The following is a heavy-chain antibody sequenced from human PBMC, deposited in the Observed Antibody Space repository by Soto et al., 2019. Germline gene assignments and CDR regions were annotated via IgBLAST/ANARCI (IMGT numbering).Heavy chain of an antibody. V-gene: IGHV1-8*01. CDR1: GYTFTSYD. D-gene: IGHD3-3*01. Sequence: ASVKVSCKASGYTFTSYDINWVRQATGQGLEWMGWMNPNSGNTGYAQKFQGRVTMTRNTSISTAYMELSSLRSEDTAVYYCARGPDFWSGYYVVWFDPWGQGTLVTVSS. J-gene: IGHJ5*02. CDR3: ARGPDFWSGYYVVWFDP. CDR2: MNPNSGNT.